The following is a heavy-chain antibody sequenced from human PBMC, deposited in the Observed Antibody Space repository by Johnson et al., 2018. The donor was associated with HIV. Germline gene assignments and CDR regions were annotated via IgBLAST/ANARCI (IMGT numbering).Heavy chain of an antibody. CDR2: IYSGGST. Sequence: VQLVESGGGLTQPGGSLRLSCAASGFTVRSNYMSWVRQAPGKGLEWVSVIYSGGSTYYADSVKGRFTISRDNSKNTLYLQMNSLRAEDTAVYYCAREGAWELRPGAFDIWGQGTMVTVSS. CDR1: GFTVRSNY. J-gene: IGHJ3*02. V-gene: IGHV3-53*01. D-gene: IGHD1-7*01. CDR3: AREGAWELRPGAFDI.